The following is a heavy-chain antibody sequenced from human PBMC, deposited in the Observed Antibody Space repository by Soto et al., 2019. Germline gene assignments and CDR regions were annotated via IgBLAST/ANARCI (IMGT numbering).Heavy chain of an antibody. J-gene: IGHJ4*02. V-gene: IGHV1-69*06. D-gene: IGHD1-26*01. CDR3: ASLPSACIVGATTS. CDR2: IIPIFGTA. Sequence: SVKVSCKASGVTFSSYAISWVRQAPGQGLEWMGGIIPIFGTANYAQKFQGRVTITADKSTSTAYMELSSLRSEDTAVYYCASLPSACIVGATTSWGQGTLVTVSS. CDR1: GVTFSSYA.